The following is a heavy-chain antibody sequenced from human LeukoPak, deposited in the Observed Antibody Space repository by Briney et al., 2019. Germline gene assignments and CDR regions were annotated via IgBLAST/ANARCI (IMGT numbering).Heavy chain of an antibody. CDR3: ASSTGYSYGYFDY. J-gene: IGHJ4*02. D-gene: IGHD5-18*01. Sequence: GGSLRLSCAASGFTFSSYEMNWVRQAPGKGLEWVSYISSSGSTIYYADSVKGRFTISRDNAKNSLYLQMNSLRAEDTAVYYCASSTGYSYGYFDYWGQGTLVTVSS. CDR2: ISSSGSTI. V-gene: IGHV3-48*03. CDR1: GFTFSSYE.